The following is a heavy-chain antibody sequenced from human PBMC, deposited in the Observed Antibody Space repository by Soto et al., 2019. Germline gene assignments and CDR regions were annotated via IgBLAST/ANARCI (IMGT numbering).Heavy chain of an antibody. J-gene: IGHJ3*02. Sequence: XGSLRLSCAVAGFICSSYDMSWVRQAPGKGLEWVSTILVGGSTHYEDSVKGRFTISRDTSKNTVYLQMNSLTAGDTAVYYCAKATATGGGAFEIYGRGALVTVSS. V-gene: IGHV3-23*01. CDR2: ILVGGST. CDR3: AKATATGGGAFEI. CDR1: GFICSSYD. D-gene: IGHD2-8*02.